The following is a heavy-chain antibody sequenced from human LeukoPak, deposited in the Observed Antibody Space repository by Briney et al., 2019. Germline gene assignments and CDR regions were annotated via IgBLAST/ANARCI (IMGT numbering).Heavy chain of an antibody. CDR2: IYYSGST. D-gene: IGHD3-16*01. CDR3: AREEYDYAPDAFDI. J-gene: IGHJ3*02. V-gene: IGHV4-39*02. Sequence: SETLSLTCTVSGGSISSSSYYWGWIRQSPGKGLEWIGSIYYSGSTYYNPSLKSRVTISVDTSKNQFSLKLSSVTAADTAVYYCAREEYDYAPDAFDIWGQGTMVTVSS. CDR1: GGSISSSSYY.